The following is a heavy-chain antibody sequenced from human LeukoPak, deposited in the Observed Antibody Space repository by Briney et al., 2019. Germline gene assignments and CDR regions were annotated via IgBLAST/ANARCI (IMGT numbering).Heavy chain of an antibody. J-gene: IGHJ4*02. CDR2: IYYSGST. CDR3: AREGEATTRFDY. CDR1: GGSISSGGYY. V-gene: IGHV4-31*03. D-gene: IGHD5-12*01. Sequence: SETLSLTCTVSGGSISSGGYYWSWIRQHPGKGLEWIGYIYYSGSTYYNPSLKSRVTISVDTSKNQFSLKLSSVTAADTAVYYCAREGEATTRFDYWGQGTLVTVSS.